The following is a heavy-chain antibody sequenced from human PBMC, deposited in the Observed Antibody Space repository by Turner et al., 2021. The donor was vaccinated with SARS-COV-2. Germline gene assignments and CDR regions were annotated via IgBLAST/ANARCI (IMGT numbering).Heavy chain of an antibody. CDR2: IKQDGSEK. J-gene: IGHJ3*02. D-gene: IGHD3-16*01. Sequence: EVQLVESGGGLVQPGGSLRLSCAASGFTFSGYWMRWVRQAAGKGPEWVANIKQDGSEKYYVDSVKGRFTISRDNAKNSLYLQMSSLRAEDTAVYYCARVSGAAVWGNYAFDIWGQGTMVTVSS. CDR3: ARVSGAAVWGNYAFDI. V-gene: IGHV3-7*01. CDR1: GFTFSGYW.